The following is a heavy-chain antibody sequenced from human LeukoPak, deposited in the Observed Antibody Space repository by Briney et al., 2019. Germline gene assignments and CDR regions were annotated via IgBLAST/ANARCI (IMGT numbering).Heavy chain of an antibody. Sequence: PSETLSLTCAVYGGSFSGYYWSWIRQPPGKGLEWIGEINHSGSTNYNPSLKSRVTISVDTSKNQFSLKLSSVTAADTAVYYCASRAGYSSSWYGGQPFDYWGQGTLVTVSS. CDR1: GGSFSGYY. J-gene: IGHJ4*02. CDR3: ASRAGYSSSWYGGQPFDY. V-gene: IGHV4-34*01. CDR2: INHSGST. D-gene: IGHD6-13*01.